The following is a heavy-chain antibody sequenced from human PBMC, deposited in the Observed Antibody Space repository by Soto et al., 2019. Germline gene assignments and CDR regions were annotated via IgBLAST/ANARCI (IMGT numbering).Heavy chain of an antibody. D-gene: IGHD2-21*02. CDR2: IGASGDIT. CDR1: GFSFTNFA. V-gene: IGHV3-23*01. CDR3: AKDDFTDRGDDYFDY. Sequence: GGSLRLSCAASGFSFTNFAMSWVRQAPGKGLEWVAGIGASGDITWYADSVKGRLSISRDNSKNTLYLQLNSLRFEDTAVYYCAKDDFTDRGDDYFDYWGPGTLVTVSS. J-gene: IGHJ4*02.